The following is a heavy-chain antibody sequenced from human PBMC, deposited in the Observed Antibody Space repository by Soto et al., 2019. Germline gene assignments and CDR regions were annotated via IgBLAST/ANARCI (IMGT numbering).Heavy chain of an antibody. J-gene: IGHJ6*02. CDR2: IIPILGIA. CDR3: ARGFGGGSYYYYYYGMDV. D-gene: IGHD1-26*01. CDR1: GGTFSSYT. V-gene: IGHV1-69*02. Sequence: GASVKVSCKASGGTFSSYTISWVRQAPGQGLEWMGRIIPILGIANYAQKFQGRVTITADKSTSTAYMELSSLRSEDTAVYYCARGFGGGSYYYYYYGMDVWGQGTTVTVSS.